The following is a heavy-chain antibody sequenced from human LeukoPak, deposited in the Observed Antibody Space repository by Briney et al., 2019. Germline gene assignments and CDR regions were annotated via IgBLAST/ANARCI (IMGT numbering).Heavy chain of an antibody. Sequence: KPSETLSLTCTVSGGSISSYYWSWIRQPPGKGLEWIGYIYYSGSTNYNPSLKSRVTISVDTSKNQFSLKLSSVTAADTAVYYCARHFLRYSGYDRGGQGTLVTVSS. J-gene: IGHJ4*02. D-gene: IGHD5-12*01. CDR3: ARHFLRYSGYDR. CDR2: IYYSGST. V-gene: IGHV4-59*08. CDR1: GGSISSYY.